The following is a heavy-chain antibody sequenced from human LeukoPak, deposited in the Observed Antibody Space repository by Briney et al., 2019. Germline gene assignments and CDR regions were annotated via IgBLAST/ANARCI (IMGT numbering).Heavy chain of an antibody. CDR2: ISYDVGNK. V-gene: IGHV3-30*18. CDR1: GFTFSSSG. J-gene: IGHJ6*04. Sequence: GGSLRLSCAASGFTFSSSGKHWVRQAPGKGLEWVTVISYDVGNKYYADSVKGRFTISRDNSKNTLYLQMSSLRAEDTAVYYCAKDGGYGDYVLDVWGKGTTVTVSS. D-gene: IGHD4-17*01. CDR3: AKDGGYGDYVLDV.